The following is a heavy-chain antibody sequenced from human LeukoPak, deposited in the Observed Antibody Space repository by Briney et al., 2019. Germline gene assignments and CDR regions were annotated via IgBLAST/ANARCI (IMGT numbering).Heavy chain of an antibody. CDR2: LRGDGET. V-gene: IGHV3-23*01. J-gene: IGHJ4*02. CDR3: PKASWVSNADAVL. Sequence: GGSLRLSCAASGFTFSNYAMSWVRQAPAGGLEWVSSLRGDGETFYADSVKGRFTLSRDDSRNTVYLQVNNLRVEDTAVYYCPKASWVSNADAVLWGQGTLVTVSS. CDR1: GFTFSNYA. D-gene: IGHD1-1*01.